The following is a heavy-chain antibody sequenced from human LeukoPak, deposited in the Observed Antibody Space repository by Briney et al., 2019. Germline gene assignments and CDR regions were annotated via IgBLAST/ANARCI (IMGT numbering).Heavy chain of an antibody. V-gene: IGHV3-7*01. CDR2: IKQDGSEK. Sequence: PGGSLRLSCAASGFTFSSYWMSWVRQAPGKGLEWVANIKQDGSEKYYVDSVKGRFTISRDNAKNTLYLQMNSLRAEDTAVYYCARALYCSGGSCYSGPDYWGQGTLVTVSS. D-gene: IGHD2-15*01. J-gene: IGHJ4*02. CDR3: ARALYCSGGSCYSGPDY. CDR1: GFTFSSYW.